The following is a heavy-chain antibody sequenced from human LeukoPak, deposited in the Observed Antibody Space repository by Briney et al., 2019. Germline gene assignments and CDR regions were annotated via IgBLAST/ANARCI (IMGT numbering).Heavy chain of an antibody. D-gene: IGHD3-22*01. J-gene: IGHJ4*02. CDR1: GFTFSSSA. V-gene: IGHV3-23*01. CDR2: IGGSGAGT. Sequence: GGSLRLSCAASGFTFSSSAMSWVRQAPGKGLEWVSGIGGSGAGTYYAVSVKGRFTISRDNSKNTLYLQMNSLRAEDTAVYYCATTLHSGYYDLYWGQGTLVTVSS. CDR3: ATTLHSGYYDLY.